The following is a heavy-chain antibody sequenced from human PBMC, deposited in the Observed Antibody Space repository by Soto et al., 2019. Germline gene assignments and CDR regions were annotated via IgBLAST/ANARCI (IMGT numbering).Heavy chain of an antibody. CDR1: GGPVSSES. V-gene: IGHV1-69*05. CDR2: IIPIFGTA. CDR3: ARGGGHIRLDYYKYGMDV. Sequence: GASVKVAFKASGGPVSSESSSRVRQAPGQGLEWMGGIIPIFGTANYAQKLQGRATMTTDTSTSTAYMELRSLRSDDTAVYYCARGGGHIRLDYYKYGMDVWGQGTTVKVS. J-gene: IGHJ6*02. D-gene: IGHD1-20*01.